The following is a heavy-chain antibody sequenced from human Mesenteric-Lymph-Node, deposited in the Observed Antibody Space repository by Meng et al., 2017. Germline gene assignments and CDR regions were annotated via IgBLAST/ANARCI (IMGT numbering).Heavy chain of an antibody. CDR1: GGSISSGHYY. D-gene: IGHD4-17*01. CDR3: ARDLGYGDYSNDY. CDR2: IYSSGST. Sequence: LRPSCTVSGGSISSGHYYWNWIRQPAGKGLEWIGRIYSSGSTNYNPSLKSRVTMSVDTSKNQFSLKLTSVTAADTAFYYCARDLGYGDYSNDYWGQGTLVTVSS. J-gene: IGHJ4*02. V-gene: IGHV4-61*02.